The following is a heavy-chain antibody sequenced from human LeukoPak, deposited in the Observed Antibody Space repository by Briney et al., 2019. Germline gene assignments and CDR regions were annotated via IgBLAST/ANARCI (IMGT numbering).Heavy chain of an antibody. J-gene: IGHJ4*02. Sequence: ASVKVSCKVSGYTLTELSMHWVRQAPGKGLEWMGGFDPEDGETIYAQKFQGRVTKTEDTSTDTAYMELSSLRSEDTAVYYCATRTTLLRYFDWLFHPFDYWGQGTLVTVSS. CDR3: ATRTTLLRYFDWLFHPFDY. CDR2: FDPEDGET. D-gene: IGHD3-9*01. V-gene: IGHV1-24*01. CDR1: GYTLTELS.